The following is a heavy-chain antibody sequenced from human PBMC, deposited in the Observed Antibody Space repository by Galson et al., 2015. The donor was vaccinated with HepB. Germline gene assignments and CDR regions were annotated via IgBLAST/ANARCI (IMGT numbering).Heavy chain of an antibody. CDR3: VKAEQQDIFYSGLDV. CDR2: LTGSGNDA. Sequence: SLRLSCAASGFTFNYYAMSWVRQAPGKGLEWVSLLTGSGNDAYYADSVKGRFTISRDNSKKTLYLQMRSLRADDTAVYYCVKAEQQDIFYSGLDVWGQGTTVIVSS. J-gene: IGHJ6*02. CDR1: GFTFNYYA. V-gene: IGHV3-23*01.